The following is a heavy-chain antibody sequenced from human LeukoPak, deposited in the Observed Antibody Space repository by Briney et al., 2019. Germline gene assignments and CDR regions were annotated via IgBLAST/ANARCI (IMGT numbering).Heavy chain of an antibody. J-gene: IGHJ5*02. Sequence: SETLSLTCTVSGGSISGYFWSWIRQPPGKGLEWIGYIYSTGSTNYNPSLKSRVTISVDTSKNQFSLKLSSVTAADTAVYYCARLGGQLDLWGQGTLVTVSS. D-gene: IGHD3-16*01. CDR1: GGSISGYF. CDR3: ARLGGQLDL. CDR2: IYSTGST. V-gene: IGHV4-59*08.